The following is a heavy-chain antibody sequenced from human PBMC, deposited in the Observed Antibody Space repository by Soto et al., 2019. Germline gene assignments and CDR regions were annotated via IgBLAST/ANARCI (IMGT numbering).Heavy chain of an antibody. CDR3: ARAVTWGLDV. V-gene: IGHV3-48*02. J-gene: IGHJ6*02. Sequence: EAQLVESGGGLVQPGGSLRLSCAAYGFTFSLYSMSWVRQAPGKGLEWVSYISRSSTGIHYADSVKGRFTISRDDATNSMHLQMNSLRDGDTAVYYCARAVTWGLDVWGQGTTVSISS. CDR1: GFTFSLYS. D-gene: IGHD3-10*01. CDR2: ISRSSTGI.